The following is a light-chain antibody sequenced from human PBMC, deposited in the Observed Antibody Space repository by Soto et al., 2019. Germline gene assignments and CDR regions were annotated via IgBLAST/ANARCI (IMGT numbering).Light chain of an antibody. V-gene: IGLV1-40*01. CDR2: VNT. CDR3: AAWDDSVTGPV. Sequence: QSVLTQPPSVSGAPGQRVTISCTGSSSNIGSGYGVHWYHQRPGAAPKLLIYVNTNRPSGVPDRFSGSKSGTSASLAISGLRSEDAADYHCAAWDDSVTGPVFGGGTKLTVL. J-gene: IGLJ2*01. CDR1: SSNIGSGYG.